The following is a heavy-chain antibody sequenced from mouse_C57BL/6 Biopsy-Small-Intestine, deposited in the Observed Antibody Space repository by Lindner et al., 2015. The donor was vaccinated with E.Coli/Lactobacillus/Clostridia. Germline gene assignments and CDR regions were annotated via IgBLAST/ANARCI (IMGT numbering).Heavy chain of an antibody. J-gene: IGHJ4*01. Sequence: VLLQESGPELVKPGASVKISCKASGYSFTGYYMHWVKQSPEKSLEWIGEINPTTGGTTYNQKFKAKATLTVDKSSSTAYMQLKSLTSEDSAVYYCARSEAMDYWGQGTSVTVSS. V-gene: IGHV1-42*01. CDR1: GYSFTGYY. CDR2: INPTTGGT. CDR3: ARSEAMDY.